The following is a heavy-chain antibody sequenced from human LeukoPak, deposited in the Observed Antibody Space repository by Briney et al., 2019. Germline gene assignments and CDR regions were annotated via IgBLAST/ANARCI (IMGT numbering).Heavy chain of an antibody. V-gene: IGHV4-30-2*01. CDR1: NGSISSRGYY. Sequence: SETLSLTCSVSNGSISSRGYYWSWIRQPPGKGLEWFGNIYHDGNTYYNPSLKSRVTISVDRSKNQFSLKLSSVTAADTAVYYCARDGGPGFDYWGQGTLVTVSS. CDR2: IYHDGNT. J-gene: IGHJ4*02. D-gene: IGHD3-16*01. CDR3: ARDGGPGFDY.